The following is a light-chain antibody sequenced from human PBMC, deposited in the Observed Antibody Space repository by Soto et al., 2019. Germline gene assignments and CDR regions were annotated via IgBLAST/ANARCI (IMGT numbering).Light chain of an antibody. Sequence: VLTQPPSASGTPGQRVTISCSGSSSNIGTNAVSWYQQLPGTAPKLLIYSEIQRPSGVPDRFSGSKSGTSASLAISGLQSEDEADYYCAAWDDSLNGYVFGTGTKVTV. CDR1: SSNIGTNA. V-gene: IGLV1-44*01. J-gene: IGLJ1*01. CDR2: SEI. CDR3: AAWDDSLNGYV.